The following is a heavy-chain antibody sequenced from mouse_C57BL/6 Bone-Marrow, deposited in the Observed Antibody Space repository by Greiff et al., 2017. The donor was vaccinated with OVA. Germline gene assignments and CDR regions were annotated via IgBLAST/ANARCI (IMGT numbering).Heavy chain of an antibody. CDR1: GYSITSGYY. Sequence: EVQRVESGPGLVKPSQSLSLTCSVTGYSITSGYYWNWIRQFPGNKLEWMGYISYDGSNNYNPSLKNRISITRDTSKNQFFLKLNSVTTEDTATYYCARDAINYAMDYWGQGTSVTVSS. J-gene: IGHJ4*01. CDR2: ISYDGSN. D-gene: IGHD2-4*01. V-gene: IGHV3-6*01. CDR3: ARDAINYAMDY.